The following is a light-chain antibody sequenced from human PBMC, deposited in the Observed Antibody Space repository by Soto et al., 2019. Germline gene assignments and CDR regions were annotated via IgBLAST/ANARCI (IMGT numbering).Light chain of an antibody. V-gene: IGKV1-5*01. CDR3: QHYNSYSEA. Sequence: DIQMTQSPSTLSAYVGHRVTITCRASQSISTWLAWYQQKPGKAPKLLIYDASSLESGVPSRFSGSGSGTEFTLTISSLQPDDFATYYCQHYNSYSEAFGQGTKVDIK. J-gene: IGKJ1*01. CDR1: QSISTW. CDR2: DAS.